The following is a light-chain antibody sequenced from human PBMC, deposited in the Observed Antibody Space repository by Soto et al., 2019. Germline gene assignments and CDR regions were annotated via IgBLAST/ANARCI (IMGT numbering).Light chain of an antibody. CDR2: DTS. CDR3: QQYGTSEII. CDR1: QSLTNSF. Sequence: TQSPGTLSLSPGEGATLSCRASQSLTNSFIAWYQQKPGQAPRLLIYDTSIRASGIPDRFSGSGSGTDFTLTISRLEPEDFAVFYCQQYGTSEIIFGQGTRLEIK. V-gene: IGKV3-20*01. J-gene: IGKJ5*01.